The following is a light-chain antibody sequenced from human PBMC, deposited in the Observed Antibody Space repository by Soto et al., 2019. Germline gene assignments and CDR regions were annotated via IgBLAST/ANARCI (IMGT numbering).Light chain of an antibody. CDR3: SAFTGTTYG. J-gene: IGLJ1*01. CDR2: DVS. CDR1: GSDVGGNKY. Sequence: QSALTQPASVSGSPGQSITISCTGSGSDVGGNKYVSWYQQYPGKAPKLMICDVSNRPSGVSNRFSGSKSGNTASLTISGLQAEDEADYYCSAFTGTTYGFGTGTKVTVL. V-gene: IGLV2-14*01.